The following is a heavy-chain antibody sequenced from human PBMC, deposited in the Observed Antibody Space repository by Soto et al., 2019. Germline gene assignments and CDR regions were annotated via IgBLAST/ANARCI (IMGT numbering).Heavy chain of an antibody. J-gene: IGHJ5*02. CDR2: LSGSGGST. CDR3: AKSHSTYFIAAAGTGWFDP. CDR1: GFTFSSYA. V-gene: IGHV3-23*01. D-gene: IGHD6-13*01. Sequence: GGSLRLSCAASGFTFSSYAMSWVRQAPGKGLEWVSGLSGSGGSTYSADSVKGRFTISRDNFKNILYLHMDSLRAEDTAVYYCAKSHSTYFIAAAGTGWFDPWGQGTLVTVSS.